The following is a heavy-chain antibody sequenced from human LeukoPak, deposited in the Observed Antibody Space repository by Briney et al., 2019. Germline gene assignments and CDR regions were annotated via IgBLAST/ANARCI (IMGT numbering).Heavy chain of an antibody. J-gene: IGHJ2*01. D-gene: IGHD3-22*01. CDR3: ARAPGYYDSSGYHSRSGWYFDL. CDR2: IYYSGST. CDR1: GGSISSGGYY. V-gene: IGHV4-31*03. Sequence: PSETLSLTCTVSGGSISSGGYYWSWIRQHPGKGLEWIGYIYYSGSTYYNPSLKSRVTISVDTSKNQFSLKLSSVTAADTAVYYCARAPGYYDSSGYHSRSGWYFDLWGRGTLVTVSS.